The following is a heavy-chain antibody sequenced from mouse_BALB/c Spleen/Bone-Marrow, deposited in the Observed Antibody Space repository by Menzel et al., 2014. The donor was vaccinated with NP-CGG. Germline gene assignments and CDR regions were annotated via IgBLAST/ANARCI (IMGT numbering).Heavy chain of an antibody. D-gene: IGHD1-3*01. CDR1: GFNIKDTY. CDR3: AKYNYGLYFDV. V-gene: IGHV14-3*02. CDR2: IDPANGNT. J-gene: IGHJ1*01. Sequence: EVQLQQSGAELVKPGASVKLFCTASGFNIKDTYIHWVKRRPEQGLEWIGRIDPANGNTKYDPKFQGKATITADTSSNSAYLQLSSLTSEDTAVYYCAKYNYGLYFDVWGAGTTVTVSS.